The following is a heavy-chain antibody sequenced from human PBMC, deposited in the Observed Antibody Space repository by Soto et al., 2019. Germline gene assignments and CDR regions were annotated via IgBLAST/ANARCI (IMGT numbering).Heavy chain of an antibody. J-gene: IGHJ4*02. D-gene: IGHD3-3*01. CDR3: AKGPLGVLESYYFDY. CDR1: GFTFSSCG. V-gene: IGHV3-30*18. Sequence: GGSLRLSCVASGFTFSSCGMHWVRQAPGKGLEWVAVISYDGSNKYYADSVKGRFTISRDNSKNTLYLQMNSLRAEDTAVYYCAKGPLGVLESYYFDYWGQGTLVTV. CDR2: ISYDGSNK.